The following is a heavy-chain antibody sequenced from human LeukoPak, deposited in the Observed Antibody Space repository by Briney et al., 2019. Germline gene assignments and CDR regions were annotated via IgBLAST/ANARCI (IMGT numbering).Heavy chain of an antibody. J-gene: IGHJ4*02. CDR2: ITGSGDGT. CDR3: AKGSRSSRPYYFDH. D-gene: IGHD6-6*01. V-gene: IGHV3-23*01. CDR1: GFTFSSYA. Sequence: SGGSLRLSCAASGFTFSSYAMSWVRQVPGKVPEWVAAITGSGDGTYYADSVKGRFTISRDNSKTTLYLRVNGLRAEDTAIYYCAKGSRSSRPYYFDHWGQGTLVTASS.